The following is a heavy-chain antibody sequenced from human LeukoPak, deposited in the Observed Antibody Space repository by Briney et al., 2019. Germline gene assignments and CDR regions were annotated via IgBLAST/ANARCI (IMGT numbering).Heavy chain of an antibody. CDR3: ARAYTGFEAFDF. J-gene: IGHJ4*02. CDR1: GYTFTGYY. CDR2: INPNSGGT. D-gene: IGHD5-12*01. V-gene: IGHV1-2*02. Sequence: ASVKVSCTASGYTFTGYYMHWVRQAPGQGLEWMGWINPNSGGTNYAQNFRGRVTMTRDTSNSTAYMELCRLRSDDTAVYYCARAYTGFEAFDFWGQGTLVTVTS.